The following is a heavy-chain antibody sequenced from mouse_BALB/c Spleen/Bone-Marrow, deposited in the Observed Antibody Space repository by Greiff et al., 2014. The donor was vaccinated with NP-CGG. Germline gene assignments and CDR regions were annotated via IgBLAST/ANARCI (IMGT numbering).Heavy chain of an antibody. Sequence: VHVKQSGPELVKPGASVKMSCKASGYTFTSYVMHWVKQQPGQGLEWFGYINPYNDSTKYNEKFEGKATLTSDKSSSTAYMELSSLTSEDSAVYFCAREGVDYFDYWGQGTTLTVSS. CDR3: AREGVDYFDY. CDR2: INPYNDST. CDR1: GYTFTSYV. V-gene: IGHV1-14*01. J-gene: IGHJ2*01.